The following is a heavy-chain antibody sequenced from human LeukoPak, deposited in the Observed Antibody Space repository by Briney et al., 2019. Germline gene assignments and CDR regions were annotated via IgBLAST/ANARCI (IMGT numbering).Heavy chain of an antibody. Sequence: ASVKVSCKASGYTFTGYYMHWVRQAPGQGLEWMGRINPNSGGTNYAQKFQGRVTITRDTSISTAYMELSRLRSDDTAVYYCARGGGIAARPVDYWGQGTLVTVFS. CDR2: INPNSGGT. CDR1: GYTFTGYY. CDR3: ARGGGIAARPVDY. V-gene: IGHV1-2*06. D-gene: IGHD6-6*01. J-gene: IGHJ4*02.